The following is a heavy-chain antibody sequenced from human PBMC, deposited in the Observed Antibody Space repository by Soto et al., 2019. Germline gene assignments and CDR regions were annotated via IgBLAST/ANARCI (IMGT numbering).Heavy chain of an antibody. J-gene: IGHJ4*02. CDR2: INAGNGNT. D-gene: IGHD6-19*01. CDR3: ARVAVAGTRVDY. Sequence: ASVKVSCKASGYTFTSYAMHWVRQAPGQRHEWMGWINAGNGNTKYSQKFQGRVTIIRDTSASTAYMELSSLRSEDTAVYYCARVAVAGTRVDYWGQGTLVTVSS. CDR1: GYTFTSYA. V-gene: IGHV1-3*01.